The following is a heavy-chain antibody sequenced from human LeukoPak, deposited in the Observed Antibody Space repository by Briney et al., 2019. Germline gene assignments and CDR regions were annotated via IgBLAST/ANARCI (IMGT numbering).Heavy chain of an antibody. CDR1: GGSISSYY. V-gene: IGHV4-59*08. CDR3: ARHRGGLTVTTPSYFDN. J-gene: IGHJ4*02. Sequence: SETLSLTCTVSGGSISSYYWSWIRQPPGKGLEWIGYIYYSGSTNYNPSLKSRVTISVDTSKNQFSLKLSSVTAADTAVYYCARHRGGLTVTTPSYFDNWGQGTLVTVSS. CDR2: IYYSGST. D-gene: IGHD4-11*01.